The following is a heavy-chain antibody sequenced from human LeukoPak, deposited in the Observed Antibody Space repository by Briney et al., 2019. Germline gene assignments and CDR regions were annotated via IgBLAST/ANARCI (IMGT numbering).Heavy chain of an antibody. D-gene: IGHD4-11*01. CDR1: GFTFSSYG. Sequence: GRSLRLSCAASGFTFSSYGMHWVRQAPGKGLEWVAVIWYGGSNEYYADSVKGRFTISRDNSKNTLYLQMNSLRAEDTAVYYCAKGAYSNFTSYYFDYWGQGTLVTVSS. CDR2: IWYGGSNE. J-gene: IGHJ4*02. CDR3: AKGAYSNFTSYYFDY. V-gene: IGHV3-30*18.